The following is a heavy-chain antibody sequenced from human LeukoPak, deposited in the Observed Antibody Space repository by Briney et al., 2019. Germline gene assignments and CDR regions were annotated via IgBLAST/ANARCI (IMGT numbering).Heavy chain of an antibody. J-gene: IGHJ6*03. D-gene: IGHD6-13*01. CDR1: GYTFTGYY. CDR3: ARDARVGYSSSWYYYMDV. Sequence: ASVKVSCKASGYTFTGYYMHWVRQAPGQGLGWMGRINPNSGGTNYAQKFQGRVTMTRDTSISTAYMELSRLRSDDTAVYYCARDARVGYSSSWYYYMDVWGKGTTVTVSS. CDR2: INPNSGGT. V-gene: IGHV1-2*06.